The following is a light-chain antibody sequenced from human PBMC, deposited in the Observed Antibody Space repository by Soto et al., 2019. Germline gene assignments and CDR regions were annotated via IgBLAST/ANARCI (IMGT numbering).Light chain of an antibody. V-gene: IGKV3-11*01. CDR3: QQRSNWPQLT. J-gene: IGKJ4*01. CDR2: DAS. Sequence: EIVLTQSPATLSLSPGERATLYCRASQSVSSFLAWFQQKPGQAPRLLIYDASNRATGIPARFSGSGSGTDFTLTISSLEPEDFAVYYCQQRSNWPQLTFGGGTKVEIE. CDR1: QSVSSF.